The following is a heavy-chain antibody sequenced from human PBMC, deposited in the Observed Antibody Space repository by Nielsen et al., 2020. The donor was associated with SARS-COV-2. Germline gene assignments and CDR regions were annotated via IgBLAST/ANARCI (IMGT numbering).Heavy chain of an antibody. J-gene: IGHJ6*02. D-gene: IGHD3-9*01. CDR3: ARDHILTGYYPHYFYYGLDV. CDR2: ISSSSSYT. V-gene: IGHV3-11*06. Sequence: WIRQPPGKGLEWVSYISSSSSYTNYADSVKGRFTISRDNAKNSLYLQMNSLRAEDTAVYYCARDHILTGYYPHYFYYGLDVWGLGTTVTVSS.